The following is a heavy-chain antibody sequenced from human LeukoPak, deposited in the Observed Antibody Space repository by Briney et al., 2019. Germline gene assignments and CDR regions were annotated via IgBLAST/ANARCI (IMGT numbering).Heavy chain of an antibody. Sequence: SETLSLTCVVSGGSISGSSHYWGWIRQPPGKGLEWIGSTYYSGSTYYNPSLKSRVTISVDTSKNQFSLKLSSVTAADTAVYYCARLHYDFFDYWGQGTLVTVSS. V-gene: IGHV4-39*01. J-gene: IGHJ4*02. CDR2: TYYSGST. CDR3: ARLHYDFFDY. CDR1: GGSISGSSHY. D-gene: IGHD3-3*01.